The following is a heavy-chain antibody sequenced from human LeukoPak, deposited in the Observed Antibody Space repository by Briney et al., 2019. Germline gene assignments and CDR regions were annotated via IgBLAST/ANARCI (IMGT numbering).Heavy chain of an antibody. V-gene: IGHV1-2*02. CDR2: INPNSGGT. Sequence: ASVRVSCKASGYTFTGYYMHWVRQAPGQGLEWMGWINPNSGGTKYAQKFQGSVTMTRDSSISTAYMELSSLRSEDTAVYYCAANPKGDYYDSSGYMTGYYYYGMDVWGQGTTVTVSS. CDR3: AANPKGDYYDSSGYMTGYYYYGMDV. J-gene: IGHJ6*02. CDR1: GYTFTGYY. D-gene: IGHD3-22*01.